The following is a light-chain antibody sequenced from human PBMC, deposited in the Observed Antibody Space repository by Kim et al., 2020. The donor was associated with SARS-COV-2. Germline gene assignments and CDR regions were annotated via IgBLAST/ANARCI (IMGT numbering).Light chain of an antibody. J-gene: IGKJ4*01. CDR2: DAS. CDR3: QQYDNLPLT. V-gene: IGKV1-33*01. Sequence: DIQMTQSPSSLSASVGDRVTITCQASQDISNYLNWYQQKPGKAPKLLIYDASNLETEVPSRFSGSGSGTDFTFTISSLQPEDIATYYCQQYDNLPLTFGGGTKVDI. CDR1: QDISNY.